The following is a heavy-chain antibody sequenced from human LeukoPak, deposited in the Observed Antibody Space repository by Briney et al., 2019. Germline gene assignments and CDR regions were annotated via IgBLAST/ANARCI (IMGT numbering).Heavy chain of an antibody. V-gene: IGHV1-18*01. D-gene: IGHD2-2*01. Sequence: GASVKVPCKASGYTFTSYGISWVRQAPGQGLEWMGWISAYNGNTNYAQKLQGRVTMTTDTSTSTAYMELRSLRSDDTAVYHCARDYCSSTSCYWFDPWGQGTLVTVSS. CDR3: ARDYCSSTSCYWFDP. CDR2: ISAYNGNT. J-gene: IGHJ5*02. CDR1: GYTFTSYG.